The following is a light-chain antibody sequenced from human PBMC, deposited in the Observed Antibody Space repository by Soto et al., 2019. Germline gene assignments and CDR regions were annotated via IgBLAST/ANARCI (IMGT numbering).Light chain of an antibody. CDR3: QQYGSSVLT. J-gene: IGKJ4*01. V-gene: IGKV3-20*01. CDR1: QSVSTNS. Sequence: EVVLTQSPDTLSLSPGERATLSCRASQSVSTNSLAWYQQKPGQAPRPLIYGASSRATGTPDRFSGSGSGTDFPLIISRLEPEDFAVYYCQQYGSSVLTFGGGSTVDTK. CDR2: GAS.